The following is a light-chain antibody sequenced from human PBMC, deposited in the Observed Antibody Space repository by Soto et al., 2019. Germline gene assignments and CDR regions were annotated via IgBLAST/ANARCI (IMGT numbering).Light chain of an antibody. CDR2: AAS. Sequence: IQMTQSPTSLSASVGDRVTITCRASQGIRNFVAWYQQKPGKAPKLLIYAASTLQSGVPSRFSGSGSGTDFTLTINSLQPEDVATYSCQKYSSVPVFGPGTKVEI. CDR1: QGIRNF. V-gene: IGKV1-27*01. CDR3: QKYSSVPV. J-gene: IGKJ3*01.